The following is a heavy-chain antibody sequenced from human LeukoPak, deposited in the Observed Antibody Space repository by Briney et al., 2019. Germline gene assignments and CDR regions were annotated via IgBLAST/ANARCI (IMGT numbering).Heavy chain of an antibody. CDR1: GFTFSSYA. CDR2: ISGSGGST. D-gene: IGHD3-16*01. V-gene: IGHV3-23*01. J-gene: IGHJ4*02. CDR3: AKARGSYGGPFDY. Sequence: GGSLRLSCTASGFTFSSYAMSWVRQAPGKGLGWVSGISGSGGSTYYADSVKGRFTISRDKSKNTLYLQMNSLRAEDTAVYYCAKARGSYGGPFDYWGQGTLVTVSS.